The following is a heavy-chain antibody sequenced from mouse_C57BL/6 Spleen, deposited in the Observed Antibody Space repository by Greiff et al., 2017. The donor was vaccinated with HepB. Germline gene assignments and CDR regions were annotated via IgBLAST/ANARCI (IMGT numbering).Heavy chain of an antibody. CDR2: IYPGDGDT. V-gene: IGHV1-82*01. CDR3: ADGSSYDWFAY. Sequence: QVQLQQSGPELVKPGASVKISCKASGYAFSSSWMNWVKQRPGKGLEWIGRIYPGDGDTNYNGKFKGKATLTADKSSSTAYMQLSSLTSEDSAVYFCADGSSYDWFAYWGQGTLVTVSA. CDR1: GYAFSSSW. J-gene: IGHJ3*01. D-gene: IGHD1-1*01.